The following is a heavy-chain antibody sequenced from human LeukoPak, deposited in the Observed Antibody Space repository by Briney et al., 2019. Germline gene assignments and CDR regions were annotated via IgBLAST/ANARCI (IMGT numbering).Heavy chain of an antibody. CDR1: GGSISRSSYY. CDR2: IYYSGST. D-gene: IGHD6-19*01. Sequence: PSETLSLTCSVSGGSISRSSYYWGWIRQPPGKGLEWIASIYYSGSTYNNPSLKSRVTISADTSKNQFSLRLSSVTAADTAVYSCARHGWLGVGGWYWGQGTLVTVSS. V-gene: IGHV4-39*01. CDR3: ARHGWLGVGGWY. J-gene: IGHJ4*02.